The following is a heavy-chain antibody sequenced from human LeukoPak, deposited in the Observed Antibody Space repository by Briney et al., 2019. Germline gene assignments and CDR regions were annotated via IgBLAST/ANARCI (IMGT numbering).Heavy chain of an antibody. Sequence: GGSLRLSCSASGFTFSTYAMSWVRQAPGKGLEWVSAISGSGGNTYYADSVKGRFTISRDNSKNTLYLQMNSLRAEDTAVYYCAKDLQWGSSSGWYGYFDYWGQGTLVTVSS. CDR2: ISGSGGNT. CDR1: GFTFSTYA. D-gene: IGHD6-19*01. CDR3: AKDLQWGSSSGWYGYFDY. J-gene: IGHJ4*02. V-gene: IGHV3-23*01.